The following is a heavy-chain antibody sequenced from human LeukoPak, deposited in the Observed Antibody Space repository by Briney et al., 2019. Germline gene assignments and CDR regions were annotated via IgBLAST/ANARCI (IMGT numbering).Heavy chain of an antibody. CDR3: AREKGDYRSPYNWFDP. V-gene: IGHV3-48*02. CDR1: GFTFSSYG. J-gene: IGHJ5*02. CDR2: ISSGSTTI. Sequence: PGGSLRLSCAASGFTFSSYGMNWVRQAPGKGLEWVSYISSGSTTIYYADSVKGRFTISRDNAENSLYLQMSSLRDEDTAVYYCAREKGDYRSPYNWFDPWGQGTLVTVSS. D-gene: IGHD4-11*01.